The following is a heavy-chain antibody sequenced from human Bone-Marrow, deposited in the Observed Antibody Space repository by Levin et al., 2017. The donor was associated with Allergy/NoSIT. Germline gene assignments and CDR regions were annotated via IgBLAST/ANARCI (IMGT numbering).Heavy chain of an antibody. V-gene: IGHV5-51*01. D-gene: IGHD3-10*01. Sequence: HGESLKISCQASGYSFSSYWIGWVRQMPGKGLEWMGIIYPGDSDTKYSPSFQGHITISADKSISTAYLQWTSLRASDTAIYYCARHESGLTLVQGVRVDDYYYYLDVWGRGTTVTVSS. CDR2: IYPGDSDT. J-gene: IGHJ6*03. CDR1: GYSFSSYW. CDR3: ARHESGLTLVQGVRVDDYYYYLDV.